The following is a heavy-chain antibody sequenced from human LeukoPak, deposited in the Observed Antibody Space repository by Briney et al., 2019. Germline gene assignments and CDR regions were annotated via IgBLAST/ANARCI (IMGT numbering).Heavy chain of an antibody. J-gene: IGHJ6*03. Sequence: GGPLRLSCAASGLTFSNNAMKWVRQAPGKGLEWVSTISGPGGGTYYGDSVKGRFTISRDNSKNTVYLQMNNLRADDTAIYYCAKGDYGYYYYMDVWGKGTTVTVSS. V-gene: IGHV3-23*01. CDR1: GLTFSNNA. CDR2: ISGPGGGT. D-gene: IGHD4-17*01. CDR3: AKGDYGYYYYMDV.